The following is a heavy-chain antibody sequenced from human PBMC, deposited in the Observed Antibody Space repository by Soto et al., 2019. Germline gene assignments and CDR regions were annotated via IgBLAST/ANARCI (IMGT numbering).Heavy chain of an antibody. CDR3: ARARVGATYDLDY. J-gene: IGHJ4*02. D-gene: IGHD1-26*01. Sequence: QVQLVQSGGEVKKPGASVKVSCKASGYTVTTYGISWVRQAPGQGLEWLGWINAYNGNTNYAQNLQGRVTMTTDTSTSKAYMELRSLRSDDTAVYYCARARVGATYDLDYWGQGTLVTVSS. CDR2: INAYNGNT. CDR1: GYTVTTYG. V-gene: IGHV1-18*01.